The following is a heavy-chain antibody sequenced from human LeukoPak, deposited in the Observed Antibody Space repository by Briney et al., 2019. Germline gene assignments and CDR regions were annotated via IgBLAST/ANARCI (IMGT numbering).Heavy chain of an antibody. CDR1: GGTFSSYA. J-gene: IGHJ4*02. CDR3: AKGSHRYYGSGSYPSTPFDY. Sequence: SVKVSCKASGGTFSSYAISWVRQAPGQGLEWMGGIIPIFGTANYAQKFQGRVTITADESTSTAYMELSSLRSEDTAVYYCAKGSHRYYGSGSYPSTPFDYWGQGTLVTVSS. CDR2: IIPIFGTA. D-gene: IGHD3-10*01. V-gene: IGHV1-69*13.